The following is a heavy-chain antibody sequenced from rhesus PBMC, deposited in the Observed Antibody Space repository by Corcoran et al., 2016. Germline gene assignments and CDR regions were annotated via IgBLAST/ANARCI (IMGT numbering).Heavy chain of an antibody. CDR3: ARGQGYSGYSFGDFDY. J-gene: IGHJ4*01. CDR2: IYGSSGST. V-gene: IGHV4-160*01. Sequence: QVQLQESGPGLVKPSETLSLTCAVPGGSISSNYWSWIRQPPGKGLEWIGEIYGSSGSTYYNPSLKGRVTISTATSKNQFSLKLSSVTAADTAVYYCARGQGYSGYSFGDFDYWGQGVLVTVSS. CDR1: GGSISSNY. D-gene: IGHD5-30*01.